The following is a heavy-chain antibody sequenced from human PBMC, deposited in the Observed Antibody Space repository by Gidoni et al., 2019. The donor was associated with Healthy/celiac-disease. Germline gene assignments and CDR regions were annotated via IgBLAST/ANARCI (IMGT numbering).Heavy chain of an antibody. CDR3: ARLSFDYGLYLDY. V-gene: IGHV4-59*08. CDR2: IYYSGST. CDR1: GGSISSYY. J-gene: IGHJ4*02. Sequence: QVQLQESGPGLVKPSETLSLTFTVHGGSISSYYWSWIRQPPGKGLEWIGYIYYSGSTNYNPSLKSRVTISVDTSKNQFSLKLSSVTAADTAVYYCARLSFDYGLYLDYWGQGTLVTVSS. D-gene: IGHD3-16*02.